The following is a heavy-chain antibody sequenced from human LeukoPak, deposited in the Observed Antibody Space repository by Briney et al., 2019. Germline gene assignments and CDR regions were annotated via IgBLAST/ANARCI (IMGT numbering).Heavy chain of an antibody. J-gene: IGHJ4*02. CDR2: ISGSAHKI. CDR1: GFTFSNYA. D-gene: IGHD5-18*01. CDR3: AGRVTGYSSGYVY. V-gene: IGHV3-23*01. Sequence: GGSLRLSCVASGFTFSNYAMSWVRQAPEKGLDWVSVISGSAHKIRYADSVKGRFTISRDNSENTVYLQMNNLRAEDTALYYCAGRVTGYSSGYVYWGQGTLVTVSS.